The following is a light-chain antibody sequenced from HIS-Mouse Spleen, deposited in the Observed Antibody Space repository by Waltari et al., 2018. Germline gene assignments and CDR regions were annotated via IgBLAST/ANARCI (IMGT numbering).Light chain of an antibody. CDR1: ALPNKS. CDR2: EDS. J-gene: IGLJ2*01. CDR3: YSTDSSGNHRV. Sequence: SYELTQPPSVSVSPGPTARTTCSGDALPNKSAYWYQQKSGQAPVLVIDEDSKRPSGSPERCSGSSSGTMATLTISGAQVEDEADYYCYSTDSSGNHRVFGGGTKLTVL. V-gene: IGLV3-10*01.